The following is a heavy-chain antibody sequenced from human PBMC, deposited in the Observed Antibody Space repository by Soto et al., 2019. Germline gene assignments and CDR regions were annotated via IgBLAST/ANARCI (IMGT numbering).Heavy chain of an antibody. Sequence: QVQLVQSGAEVKKPGASVKVSCKASGYTFTSYGISWVRQAPGQGLEWMGGSSDYNGNTNYAQMLQGRVTMTTGTSTSTAYMELRSLRSDDTAVYFCARVIRTENPNQLLVAGDYWGQGTLVTVSS. CDR3: ARVIRTENPNQLLVAGDY. D-gene: IGHD6-13*01. V-gene: IGHV1-18*04. CDR2: SSDYNGNT. J-gene: IGHJ4*02. CDR1: GYTFTSYG.